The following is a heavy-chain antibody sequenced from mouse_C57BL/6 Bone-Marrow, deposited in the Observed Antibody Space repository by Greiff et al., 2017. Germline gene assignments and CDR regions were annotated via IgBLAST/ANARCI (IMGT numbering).Heavy chain of an antibody. CDR3: ARKDSNYPAWFAY. D-gene: IGHD2-5*01. CDR2: IWSGGST. V-gene: IGHV2-2*01. Sequence: QVQLKESGPGLVQPSQSLSITCTVSGFSLTSYGVHWVRQSPGKGLEWLGVIWSGGSTDYTAAFISRLSISKDNSKSQVFFKMNSLQADDTAIYYCARKDSNYPAWFAYWGQGTLVTVSA. CDR1: GFSLTSYG. J-gene: IGHJ3*01.